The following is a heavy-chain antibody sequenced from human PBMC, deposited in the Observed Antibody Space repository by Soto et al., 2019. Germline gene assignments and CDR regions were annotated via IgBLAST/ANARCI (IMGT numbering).Heavy chain of an antibody. Sequence: PSETLSLTCAVSGGSISSGTYTWNWIRQPPGKGLEWIGFTYATGGTFYNASFKGRVTITVDRSKNDFSLRLTSVTAADTAVYYCARDLAVRGAMGWFDPWGQGTLVTVSS. J-gene: IGHJ5*02. V-gene: IGHV4-30-2*01. D-gene: IGHD3-10*01. CDR2: TYATGGT. CDR1: GGSISSGTYT. CDR3: ARDLAVRGAMGWFDP.